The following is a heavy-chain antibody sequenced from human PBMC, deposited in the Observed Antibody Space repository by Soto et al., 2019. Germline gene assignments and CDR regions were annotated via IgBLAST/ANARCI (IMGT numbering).Heavy chain of an antibody. V-gene: IGHV3-30*18. CDR1: GFTFSSYG. CDR2: ISYDGSNK. CDR3: AKSSGVYAIVAHYGMDV. D-gene: IGHD2-8*01. Sequence: GGSLRLSCAASGFTFSSYGMHWVRQAPGKGLEWVAVISYDGSNKYYADSVKGRFTISRDNSKNTLYLQMNSLRAEDTAVYYCAKSSGVYAIVAHYGMDVWGQGTTVTVSS. J-gene: IGHJ6*02.